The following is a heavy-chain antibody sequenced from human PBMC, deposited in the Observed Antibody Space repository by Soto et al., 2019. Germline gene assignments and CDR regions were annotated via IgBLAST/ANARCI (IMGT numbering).Heavy chain of an antibody. D-gene: IGHD5-18*01. V-gene: IGHV1-69*01. Sequence: QVQLVQSGAKVKKPGSSVKVSCKASGGTFSSYAISWVRQAPGQGLEWMGGITPIFGTANYAQKFQGRVTITADESTSTAYMELSSLRSEDTAVYYCAKRHVDAAMVTGYFDYWGQGTLVTVSS. J-gene: IGHJ4*02. CDR3: AKRHVDAAMVTGYFDY. CDR1: GGTFSSYA. CDR2: ITPIFGTA.